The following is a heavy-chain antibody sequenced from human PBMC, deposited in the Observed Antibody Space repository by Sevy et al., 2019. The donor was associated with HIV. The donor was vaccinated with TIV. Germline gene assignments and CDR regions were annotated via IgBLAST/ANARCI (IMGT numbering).Heavy chain of an antibody. J-gene: IGHJ6*02. CDR1: GFSFGDHA. D-gene: IGHD6-13*01. CDR3: ARDISSSHTIDSYYFYYGMDV. Sequence: GGSLRLSCAASGFSFGDHAMHWVRQAPGKGLEWVSGINWNSGIIAYADSVKGRFTISRDNAKNSLHLQMNSLRDEDTALYYCARDISSSHTIDSYYFYYGMDVWGQGTTVTVSS. CDR2: INWNSGII. V-gene: IGHV3-9*01.